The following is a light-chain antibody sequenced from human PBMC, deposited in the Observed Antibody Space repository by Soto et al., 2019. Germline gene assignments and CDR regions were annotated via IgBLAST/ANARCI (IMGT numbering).Light chain of an antibody. CDR2: DAS. CDR1: QNVNTY. V-gene: IGKV3-11*01. J-gene: IGKJ5*01. CDR3: QQRYNWPPIT. Sequence: PGERVTLSCRASQNVNTYLAWYQQKPGQAPRLLIYDASNRATGIPVRFSGSGSGIDFTLTISSLEPEDFAVYYCQQRYNWPPITFGQGTRLEI.